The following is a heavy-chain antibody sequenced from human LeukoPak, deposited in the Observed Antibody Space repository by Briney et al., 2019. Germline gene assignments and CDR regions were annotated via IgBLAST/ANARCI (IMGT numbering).Heavy chain of an antibody. CDR3: ARAPRGYYGSGTYDYHYGMDV. V-gene: IGHV1-69*13. CDR2: VIPLFGTV. CDR1: GGTFPTYA. J-gene: IGHJ6*02. Sequence: SVKVSCKASGGTFPTYAVSWVRQAPGQGLEWMGGVIPLFGTVNYAQKFRGRITITADESTGTVYMELSSLRSEDTAIYYCARAPRGYYGSGTYDYHYGMDVWGQGTTVTVS. D-gene: IGHD3-10*01.